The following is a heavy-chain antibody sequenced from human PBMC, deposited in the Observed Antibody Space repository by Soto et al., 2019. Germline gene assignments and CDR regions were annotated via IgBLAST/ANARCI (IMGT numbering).Heavy chain of an antibody. Sequence: GGSLRLSCAASGFTFSSYAMSWVRQAPGKGLEWVSAISGSGGSTYYADSVKGRFTISRDNSKNTLYLQMNSLRAEDTAVYYCAKDSDPYSSGWAQNFDYWGQGTLVTVSS. CDR1: GFTFSSYA. CDR2: ISGSGGST. CDR3: AKDSDPYSSGWAQNFDY. V-gene: IGHV3-23*01. J-gene: IGHJ4*02. D-gene: IGHD6-19*01.